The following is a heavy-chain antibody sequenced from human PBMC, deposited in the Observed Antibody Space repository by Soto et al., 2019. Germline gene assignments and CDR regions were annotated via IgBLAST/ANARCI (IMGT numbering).Heavy chain of an antibody. CDR3: AKGRVGSTIGYYFDY. D-gene: IGHD1-26*01. J-gene: IGHJ4*02. CDR1: GFTFDDYA. V-gene: IGHV3-9*01. Sequence: PGGSLRLSCAASGFTFDDYAMHWVRQAPGQGLEWVSGITWNSGTKGYADSVKGRFTISRDNAKNSLYLQMNSLRAEDTALYYCAKGRVGSTIGYYFDYWGQGTLVTVSS. CDR2: ITWNSGTK.